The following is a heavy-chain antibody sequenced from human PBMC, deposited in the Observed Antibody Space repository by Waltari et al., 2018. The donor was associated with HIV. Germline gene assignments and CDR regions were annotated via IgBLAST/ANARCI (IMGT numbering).Heavy chain of an antibody. Sequence: VQLVQSGAEVKKPGSSVRVSCKASGDTLSNYAVSWVRQAPGQGLEWMGRIIPAIGIAMPTDNFQGRVTINADKSTNSAYMELGGLRAEDTALYFCTLGRIDDIRSGRENLGGFDPWGPGTLVTVSS. V-gene: IGHV1-69*04. J-gene: IGHJ5*02. D-gene: IGHD3-3*01. CDR1: GDTLSNYA. CDR3: TLGRIDDIRSGRENLGGFDP. CDR2: IIPAIGIA.